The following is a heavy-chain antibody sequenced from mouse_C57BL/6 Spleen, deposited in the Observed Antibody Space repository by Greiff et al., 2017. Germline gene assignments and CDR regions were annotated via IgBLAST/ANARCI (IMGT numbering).Heavy chain of an antibody. D-gene: IGHD2-3*01. V-gene: IGHV1-52*01. CDR2: IDPSDSET. CDR1: GYTFTSYW. CDR3: ARSRGYDGYPDV. Sequence: QVQLQQPGAELVRPGSSVKLSCKASGYTFTSYWMHWVKQRPIQGLEWIGNIDPSDSETHYNQKFKDKATLTVDKSSSTAYMQLSSLTSEDSAVYYCARSRGYDGYPDVWGTGTTVTVSS. J-gene: IGHJ1*03.